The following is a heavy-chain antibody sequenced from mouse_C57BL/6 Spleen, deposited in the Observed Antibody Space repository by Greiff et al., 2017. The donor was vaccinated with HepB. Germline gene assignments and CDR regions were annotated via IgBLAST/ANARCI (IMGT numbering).Heavy chain of an antibody. Sequence: QVQLQQSGAELVKPGASVKLSCKASGYTFTEYTIHWVKQRSGQGLEWIGWFYPGSGSIKYNEKFKDKATLTADKSSSTVYMELSRLTSEDSAVYFCARHEDRDYGSSYYWYFDVWGTGTTVTVSS. V-gene: IGHV1-62-2*01. J-gene: IGHJ1*03. CDR3: ARHEDRDYGSSYYWYFDV. CDR2: FYPGSGSI. D-gene: IGHD1-1*01. CDR1: GYTFTEYT.